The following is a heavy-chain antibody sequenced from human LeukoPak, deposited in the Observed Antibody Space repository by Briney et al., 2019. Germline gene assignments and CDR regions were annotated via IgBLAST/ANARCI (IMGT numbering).Heavy chain of an antibody. Sequence: GGSLRLSCAASGFTFSSYAMSWVRQAPGKGLEWVSAISGSGGSTYYADSVKGRFTISRDNSKNTLYLQMNSLRAEDTAVYYCAKGGVVVVVAALYHFDYWGQGTLVTVSS. J-gene: IGHJ4*02. D-gene: IGHD2-15*01. V-gene: IGHV3-23*01. CDR3: AKGGVVVVVAALYHFDY. CDR2: ISGSGGST. CDR1: GFTFSSYA.